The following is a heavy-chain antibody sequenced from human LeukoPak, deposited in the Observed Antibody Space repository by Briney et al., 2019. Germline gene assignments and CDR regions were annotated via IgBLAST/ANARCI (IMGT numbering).Heavy chain of an antibody. Sequence: ASVNVSCMASAYIFIDYYIHWVQQAPGKGLEWMGRVDPEDGEAIYAEKFQDRVTLSADTSTDTSYMELSSLRAEDTAVYYCSVSMSTIDYWGQGTLVTVSS. CDR2: VDPEDGEA. V-gene: IGHV1-69-2*01. CDR1: AYIFIDYY. CDR3: SVSMSTIDY. J-gene: IGHJ4*02. D-gene: IGHD3-16*01.